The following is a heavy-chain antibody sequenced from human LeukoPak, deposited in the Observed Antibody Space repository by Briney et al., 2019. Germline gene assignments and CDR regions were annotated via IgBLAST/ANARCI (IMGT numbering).Heavy chain of an antibody. D-gene: IGHD3-22*01. V-gene: IGHV3-23*01. CDR2: ISGSGGST. CDR3: AKVDYDSSGYNEDY. CDR1: GFTCSSYA. J-gene: IGHJ4*02. Sequence: PGGSLRLXCAASGFTCSSYAMSWVRQAPGKGLEWVSAISGSGGSTYYADSVKGRFTISRDNSKNTLYLQMNSLRAEDTAVYYCAKVDYDSSGYNEDYWGQGTLVTVSS.